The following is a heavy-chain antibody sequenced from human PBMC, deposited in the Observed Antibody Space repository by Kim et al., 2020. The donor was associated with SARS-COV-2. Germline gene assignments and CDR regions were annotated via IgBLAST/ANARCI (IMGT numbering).Heavy chain of an antibody. CDR1: GGTFSSYA. CDR2: IIPIFGTA. V-gene: IGHV1-69*13. Sequence: SVKVSCKSSGGTFSSYAISWVRQAPGQGVEWMGGIIPIFGTANYAQKFQGRVTITADESTSTAYMELSSLRSEDTAVYYCAVEMALLGSAFDIWGQGTMVTVSS. CDR3: AVEMALLGSAFDI. D-gene: IGHD3-10*01. J-gene: IGHJ3*02.